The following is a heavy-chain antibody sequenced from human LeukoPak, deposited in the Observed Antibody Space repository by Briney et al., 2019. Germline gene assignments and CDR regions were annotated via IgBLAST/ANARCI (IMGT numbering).Heavy chain of an antibody. J-gene: IGHJ4*02. D-gene: IGHD1-7*01. CDR1: GFTFSSYG. Sequence: PGGSLRLSCAASGFTFSSYGMHWVRQAPGKGLEWVAFIRYDGSNKYYADSVKGRFTISRDNSKNTLYLQMNSLRVEDTAVYYCATDGDYDWNYRSGFDSWGQGTLVTVSS. V-gene: IGHV3-30*02. CDR3: ATDGDYDWNYRSGFDS. CDR2: IRYDGSNK.